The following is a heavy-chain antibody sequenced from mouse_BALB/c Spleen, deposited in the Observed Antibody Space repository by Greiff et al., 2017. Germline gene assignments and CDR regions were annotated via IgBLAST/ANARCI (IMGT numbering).Heavy chain of an antibody. CDR1: GYSITSDYA. CDR2: ISYSGST. J-gene: IGHJ2*01. Sequence: EVKLQESGPGLVKPSQSLSLTCTVTGYSITSDYAWNWIRQFPGNKLEWMGYISYSGSTSYNPSLKSRISITRDTSKNQFFLQLNSVTTEDTATYYCARRGLLRLLFDYWGQGTTLTVSS. V-gene: IGHV3-2*02. D-gene: IGHD1-2*01. CDR3: ARRGLLRLLFDY.